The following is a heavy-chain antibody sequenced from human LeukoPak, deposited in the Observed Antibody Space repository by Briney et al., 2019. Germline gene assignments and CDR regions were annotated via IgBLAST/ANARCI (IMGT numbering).Heavy chain of an antibody. CDR3: ARDQYERGLDLLGAFDI. J-gene: IGHJ3*02. D-gene: IGHD3-16*01. CDR2: IYHSGST. Sequence: PSETLSLTRTVSGYSISSGYYWGWIRPPPGKGLEWIGRIYHSGSTYYNPSLKSRVTISVDTSKNQFSLKPSSVTAADTAVYYCARDQYERGLDLLGAFDIWGRGTMVTVSS. CDR1: GYSISSGYY. V-gene: IGHV4-38-2*02.